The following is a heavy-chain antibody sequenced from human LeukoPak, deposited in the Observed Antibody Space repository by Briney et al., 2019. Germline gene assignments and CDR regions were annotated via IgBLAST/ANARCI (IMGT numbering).Heavy chain of an antibody. CDR3: ARATQVVTPNYFDY. CDR2: IYHSGST. CDR1: GGSISSGGYY. D-gene: IGHD4-23*01. V-gene: IGHV4-31*03. J-gene: IGHJ4*02. Sequence: KPSQTLSLTCTVSGGSISSGGYYWSWIRQHPGKGLEWIGYIYHSGSTYYNPSLKSRVTISVDTSKNQFSLKLSSVTAADTAVYYCARATQVVTPNYFDYWGQGTLVTVSS.